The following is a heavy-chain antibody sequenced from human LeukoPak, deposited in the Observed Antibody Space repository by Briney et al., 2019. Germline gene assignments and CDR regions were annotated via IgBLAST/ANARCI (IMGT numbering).Heavy chain of an antibody. V-gene: IGHV1-3*01. CDR1: GYTFTSYA. CDR2: INAGNGNT. D-gene: IGHD3-9*01. Sequence: GASVKVSCKTSGYTFTSYAMHWVRQAPGQRLEWMGWINAGNGNTKYSQKFQGRVTITRDTSASTAYMELSSLRSEDTAVYYCATILTGYLFDYWGQGTLVTVSS. J-gene: IGHJ4*02. CDR3: ATILTGYLFDY.